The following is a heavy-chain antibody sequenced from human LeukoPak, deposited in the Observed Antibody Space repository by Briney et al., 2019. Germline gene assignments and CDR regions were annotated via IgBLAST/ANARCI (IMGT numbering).Heavy chain of an antibody. CDR3: ARDGGGRGYSYGDYYYYGMDV. D-gene: IGHD5-18*01. CDR2: ISGSGGST. J-gene: IGHJ6*02. Sequence: PGGSLRLSCAASGFTFSSYAMSWVRQAPGKGLEWVSAISGSGGSTYYADSVKGRFTISRDNSKNTLYLQMNSLRAEDTAVYYCARDGGGRGYSYGDYYYYGMDVWGQGTTVTVSS. CDR1: GFTFSSYA. V-gene: IGHV3-23*01.